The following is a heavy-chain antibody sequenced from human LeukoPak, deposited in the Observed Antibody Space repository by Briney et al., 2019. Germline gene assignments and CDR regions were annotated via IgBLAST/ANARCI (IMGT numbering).Heavy chain of an antibody. V-gene: IGHV3-23*01. Sequence: TGGSLRLSCAASGFTFSTYGMTWVRQAPGKGLEWVSAVSGGDVHTYYADSVKGRATISRDNSRNTLYLQMNSLRPEDTAVYYCARDSLIGHDAFDIWGQGTMVTVSS. D-gene: IGHD3-16*01. J-gene: IGHJ3*02. CDR3: ARDSLIGHDAFDI. CDR1: GFTFSTYG. CDR2: VSGGDVHT.